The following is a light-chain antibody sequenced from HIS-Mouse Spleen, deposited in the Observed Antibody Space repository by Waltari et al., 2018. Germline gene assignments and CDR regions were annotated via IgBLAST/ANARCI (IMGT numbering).Light chain of an antibody. Sequence: EIVLTQSPATLSLSPVERVTLSCRASQSVSSYLAWYQQKPGQAPRLLIYDASTRATGIPARFSGSGSGTDFTLTISSLEPEDFAVYYCQQRRNWPRTFGGGTKVEIK. J-gene: IGKJ4*01. V-gene: IGKV3-11*01. CDR2: DAS. CDR1: QSVSSY. CDR3: QQRRNWPRT.